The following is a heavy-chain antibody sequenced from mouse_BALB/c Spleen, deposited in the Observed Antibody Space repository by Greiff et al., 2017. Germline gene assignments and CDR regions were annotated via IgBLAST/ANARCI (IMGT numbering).Heavy chain of an antibody. CDR3: ARDYYGNYYAMDY. CDR1: GFSLTSYG. V-gene: IGHV2-2*02. J-gene: IGHJ4*01. Sequence: VQVVESGPGLVQPSQSLSITCTVSGFSLTSYGVHWVRQSPGKGLEWLGVIWSGGSTDYNAAFISRLSISKDNSKSQVFFKMNSLQANDTAIYYCARDYYGNYYAMDYWGQGTSVTVSS. CDR2: IWSGGST. D-gene: IGHD2-1*01.